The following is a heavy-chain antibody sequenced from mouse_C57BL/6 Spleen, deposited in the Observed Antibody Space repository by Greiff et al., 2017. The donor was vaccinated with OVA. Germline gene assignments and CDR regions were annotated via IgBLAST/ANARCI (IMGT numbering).Heavy chain of an antibody. CDR2: INPYNGGT. Sequence: VQLQQPGPVLVKPGASVKMSCKASGYTFTDYYMNWVKQSHGKSLEWIGDINPYNGGTSYNQKFKGKATLTVDKSSSTAYMELNSLTSEDSAVDYGARGTGTGFAYWGQGTLVTVSA. CDR3: ARGTGTGFAY. CDR1: GYTFTDYY. J-gene: IGHJ3*01. D-gene: IGHD4-1*01. V-gene: IGHV1-19*01.